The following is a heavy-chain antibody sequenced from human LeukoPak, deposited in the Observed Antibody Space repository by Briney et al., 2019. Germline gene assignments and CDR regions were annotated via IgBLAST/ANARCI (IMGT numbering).Heavy chain of an antibody. CDR3: ARSRVGYSSGCYYYYMDV. CDR1: GGSISSSSYY. V-gene: IGHV4-39*07. CDR2: IYYSGST. Sequence: PSETLSLTCAVSGGSISSSSYYWGWIRQPPGKGLEWIGSIYYSGSTYYNPSLKSRVTISVDTSKNQFSLKLSSVTAADTAVYYCARSRVGYSSGCYYYYMDVWGKGTTVTVSS. J-gene: IGHJ6*03. D-gene: IGHD6-19*01.